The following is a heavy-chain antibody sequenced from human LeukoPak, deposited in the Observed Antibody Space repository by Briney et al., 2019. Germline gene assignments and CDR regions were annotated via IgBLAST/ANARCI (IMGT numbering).Heavy chain of an antibody. D-gene: IGHD6-13*01. CDR1: GGSISSNNYY. CDR2: FYYSGST. J-gene: IGHJ5*02. CDR3: AKIDIAAAGRALWFDP. Sequence: SETLSLTCTVSGGSISSNNYYWGWLRQPPGTGLEWIGSFYYSGSTYYNPSLKSRVTISVDTSKNQFSLKLSSVTAADTAVYYCAKIDIAAAGRALWFDPWGQGTLVTVSS. V-gene: IGHV4-39*01.